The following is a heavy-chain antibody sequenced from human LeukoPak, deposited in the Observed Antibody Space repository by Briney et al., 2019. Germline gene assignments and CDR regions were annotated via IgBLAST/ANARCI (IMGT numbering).Heavy chain of an antibody. CDR1: GGSFSGYY. CDR3: ARSDGKSANAFDI. J-gene: IGHJ3*02. Sequence: SETLSLTCAVYGGSFSGYYWGWIRQPPGKGLEWIGEINHSGSTNYNPSLKSRVTISVDTSKNQFSLKLSSVTAADTAVYYCARSDGKSANAFDIWGQGTMVTVSS. V-gene: IGHV4-34*01. CDR2: INHSGST.